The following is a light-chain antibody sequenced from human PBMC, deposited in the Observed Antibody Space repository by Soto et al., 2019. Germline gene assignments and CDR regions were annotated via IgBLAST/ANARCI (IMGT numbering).Light chain of an antibody. J-gene: IGLJ3*02. V-gene: IGLV4-60*03. Sequence: QPVLTQSSSASASLGSSVKLTCTLSSGNRSFIIAWHQQQPGKAPRYLMKIEGSGSYNKGSGVPDRFSGSSSGADRYLNLSALQSEDEADYFCETCDSNTRVFGGGTKLAVL. CDR3: ETCDSNTRV. CDR2: IEGSGSY. CDR1: SGNRSFI.